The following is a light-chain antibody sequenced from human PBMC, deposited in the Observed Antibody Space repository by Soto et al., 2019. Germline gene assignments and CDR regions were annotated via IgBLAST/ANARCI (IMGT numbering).Light chain of an antibody. CDR2: TAS. Sequence: ETQLTQSPSSVSASVGARGTITCRPSQVIISRLTWYQQNPGKAPKLLIYTASSLQSGVPSRFSGSGSGTDFTLTISSLQPEDFATYYCQQANSFPLTFGGGTKLEIK. V-gene: IGKV1-12*01. CDR3: QQANSFPLT. J-gene: IGKJ4*01. CDR1: QVIISR.